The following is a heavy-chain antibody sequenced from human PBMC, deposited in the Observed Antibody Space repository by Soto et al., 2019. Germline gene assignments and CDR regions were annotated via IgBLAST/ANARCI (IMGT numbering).Heavy chain of an antibody. Sequence: EVRLLESGGGLVQPGGSLRLSCAASGFTFSSYAMSWVRQAPGKGLEWVSAISGSGGSTYYADSVKGRFTISRDNSKNTLYLQMNSLRAEDTAVYYCAKDAKGFSGSDFPLGWYFDLWGRGTLVTVSS. V-gene: IGHV3-23*01. D-gene: IGHD1-26*01. J-gene: IGHJ2*01. CDR2: ISGSGGST. CDR3: AKDAKGFSGSDFPLGWYFDL. CDR1: GFTFSSYA.